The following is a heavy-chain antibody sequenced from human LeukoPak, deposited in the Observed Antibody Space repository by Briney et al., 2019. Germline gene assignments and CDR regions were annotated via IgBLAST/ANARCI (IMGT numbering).Heavy chain of an antibody. CDR3: ARDDMAARN. CDR2: IGGSGGST. J-gene: IGHJ1*01. V-gene: IGHV3-23*01. Sequence: PGGSLRLSCAASGFPFNNYAMTWVRQAPGKGLEWVSSIGGSGGSTYYADSVKGRFTISRDNAKNSLYLQMNSLRAEDTAVYYCARDDMAARNWGQGTLVTVSS. CDR1: GFPFNNYA. D-gene: IGHD6-6*01.